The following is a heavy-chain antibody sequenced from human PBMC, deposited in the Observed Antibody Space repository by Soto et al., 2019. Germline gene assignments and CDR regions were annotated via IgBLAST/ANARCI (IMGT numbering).Heavy chain of an antibody. CDR3: AREGYSGYDGAFDI. D-gene: IGHD5-12*01. CDR2: ISAYNGNT. J-gene: IGHJ3*02. CDR1: GYTFTSYG. Sequence: GASVKVSCKASGYTFTSYGISWVRQAPGQGLEWMGWISAYNGNTNYAQNFQGRVTMTTDTSTSTAYMELRSLRSDDTAVYYCAREGYSGYDGAFDIWGQGTMVPVSS. V-gene: IGHV1-18*01.